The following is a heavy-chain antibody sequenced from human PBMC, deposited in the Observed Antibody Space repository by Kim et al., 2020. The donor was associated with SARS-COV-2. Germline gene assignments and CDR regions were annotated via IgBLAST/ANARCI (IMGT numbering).Heavy chain of an antibody. CDR3: ARFSSAYYYYGMDV. Sequence: TPPPKRPVTISVDTSTNQFSLKLSSVTAADTAVYYCARFSSAYYYYGMDVWGQGTTVTVSS. V-gene: IGHV4-59*01. D-gene: IGHD6-6*01. J-gene: IGHJ6*02.